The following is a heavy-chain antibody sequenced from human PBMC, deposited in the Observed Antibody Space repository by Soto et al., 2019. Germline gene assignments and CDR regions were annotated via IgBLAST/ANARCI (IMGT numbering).Heavy chain of an antibody. CDR1: GFTFSTYA. J-gene: IGHJ4*02. D-gene: IGHD1-7*01. V-gene: IGHV3-23*01. Sequence: GGSLRLSCAASGFTFSTYALSWVRQAPGKGLEWVSAISANGQGIYYADSVRGRFTISRDNSKNTIFLHMDSLRAEDTAVYYCAKDRNYPRDQFHYWGQGTLVTV. CDR3: AKDRNYPRDQFHY. CDR2: ISANGQGI.